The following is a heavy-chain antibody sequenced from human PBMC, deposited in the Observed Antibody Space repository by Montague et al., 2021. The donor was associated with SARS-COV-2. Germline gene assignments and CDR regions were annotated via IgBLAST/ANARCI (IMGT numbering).Heavy chain of an antibody. D-gene: IGHD1-1*01. CDR3: TRLALLVAGGIGCFDP. CDR1: GDSISTSTFY. J-gene: IGHJ5*02. Sequence: SVTLSLTCSVSGDSISTSTFYWGWIRQSPGKGLEWIGTISYNGRTFYNPSLRSRLTISVDPSENQFSLKLNSVTAADTAVYYCTRLALLVAGGIGCFDPWGQGTLVTVSS. CDR2: ISYNGRT. V-gene: IGHV4-39*01.